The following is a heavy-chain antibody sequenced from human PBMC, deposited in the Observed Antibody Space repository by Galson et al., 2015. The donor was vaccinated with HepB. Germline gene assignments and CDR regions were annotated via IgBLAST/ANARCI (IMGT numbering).Heavy chain of an antibody. D-gene: IGHD6-19*01. V-gene: IGHV3-30-3*01. J-gene: IGHJ4*02. CDR2: ISYDGSNK. Sequence: SLRLSCAASGFTFSSYAMHWVRQAPGKGLEWVAVISYDGSNKYYADSVKGRFTISRDNSKNTLYLQMNGLRAEDTAVYYCATDTGYSSGWYGTPTLEFDYWGQGTLVTVSS. CDR3: ATDTGYSSGWYGTPTLEFDY. CDR1: GFTFSSYA.